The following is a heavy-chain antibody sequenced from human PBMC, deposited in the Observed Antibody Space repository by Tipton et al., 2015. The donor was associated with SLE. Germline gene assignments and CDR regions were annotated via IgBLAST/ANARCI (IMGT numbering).Heavy chain of an antibody. CDR2: IYYSWST. Sequence: TLSLTCTVSGGSISSHYWSWIRQPPGKGLEWIGYIYYSWSTNYNPSLKSRVTISVDTSKNQFSLKLSSVTAADTAVYYCARDVGGGSYHWGQGTLVTVSS. CDR3: ARDVGGGSYH. D-gene: IGHD1-26*01. CDR1: GGSISSHY. V-gene: IGHV4-59*11. J-gene: IGHJ5*02.